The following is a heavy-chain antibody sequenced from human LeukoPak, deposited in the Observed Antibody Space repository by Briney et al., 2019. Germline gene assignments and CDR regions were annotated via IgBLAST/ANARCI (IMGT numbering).Heavy chain of an antibody. CDR2: IYYGGST. D-gene: IGHD6-19*01. J-gene: IGHJ4*02. CDR1: GGSISSSSYY. Sequence: SETLSLTCTVSGGSISSSSYYWGWIRQPPGKGLEWIGSIYYGGSTYYNPSLKSRVTISVDTSKNQFSLKLSSVTAADTAVYYCARVHLAVAGTGFDYWGQGTLVTVSS. V-gene: IGHV4-39*01. CDR3: ARVHLAVAGTGFDY.